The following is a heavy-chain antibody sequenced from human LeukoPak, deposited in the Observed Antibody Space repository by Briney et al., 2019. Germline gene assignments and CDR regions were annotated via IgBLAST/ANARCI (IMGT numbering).Heavy chain of an antibody. Sequence: SETLSLTCTVSGGSVISGNSCWGWVRQPPGKGLEWTASVHFNGKTYSNPSLTSRVTMSIDTSKNQFSLKLPSLTAADTAVYYCAKLPTGFPNWFDPWGPGTLVTVSS. V-gene: IGHV4-39*01. J-gene: IGHJ5*02. CDR3: AKLPTGFPNWFDP. CDR1: GGSVISGNSC. D-gene: IGHD3-10*01. CDR2: VHFNGKT.